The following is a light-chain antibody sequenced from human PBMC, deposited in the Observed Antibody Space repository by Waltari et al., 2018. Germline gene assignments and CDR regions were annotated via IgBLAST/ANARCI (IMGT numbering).Light chain of an antibody. CDR2: GAS. CDR3: QQSYSSPYT. J-gene: IGKJ2*01. CDR1: QRFNSY. V-gene: IGKV1-39*01. Sequence: DIQMTQSPSSLSASVGDRVTITCRASQRFNSYLNWYQQKPGKAPKRLIYGASSLQSGVPSGFSGSGSGTEFTLTISSLQPEDSATYYCQQSYSSPYTFGQGTKVEIK.